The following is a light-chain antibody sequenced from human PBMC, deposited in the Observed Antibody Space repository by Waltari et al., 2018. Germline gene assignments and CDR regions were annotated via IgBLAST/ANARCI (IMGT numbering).Light chain of an antibody. CDR3: QQLNSYPFG. CDR1: QGISSY. CDR2: AAS. V-gene: IGKV1-9*01. J-gene: IGKJ3*01. Sequence: IQLTQSPSSLSASVGDRVTITCRARQGISSYLAWYQQEPGKAPKLLIYAASTLQSGVPSRFSGSGSGTDFTLTISSLQPEDFATYYCQQLNSYPFGFGPGTKVDIK.